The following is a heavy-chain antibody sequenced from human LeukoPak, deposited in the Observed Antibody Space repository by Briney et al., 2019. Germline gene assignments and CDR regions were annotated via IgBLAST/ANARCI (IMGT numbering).Heavy chain of an antibody. Sequence: GGSLRLSCAASGFTFSSYAMSWVRQAPGKGLEWVSAISGSGGSTYYADSVKGRFTISRDNSKNTLHLQMNSLRVEDTAVYYCAIFRYYDILTGYYSSPYYYGMDVWGQGTTVTVSS. CDR2: ISGSGGST. V-gene: IGHV3-23*01. D-gene: IGHD3-9*01. CDR3: AIFRYYDILTGYYSSPYYYGMDV. CDR1: GFTFSSYA. J-gene: IGHJ6*02.